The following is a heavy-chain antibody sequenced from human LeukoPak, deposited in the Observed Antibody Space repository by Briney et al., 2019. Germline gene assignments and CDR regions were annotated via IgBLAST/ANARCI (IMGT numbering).Heavy chain of an antibody. CDR1: GGSISSSDFN. Sequence: SETLSLTCTVSGGSISSSDFNWGWIRQPPGKGLEWIGVISYSGSTYYNPSLKSRVTMSVDTSKSHFSLKLSSVTAADTAIYYCARLDKGIKAAHFDYWGQGTLVTVSS. D-gene: IGHD6-25*01. V-gene: IGHV4-39*01. J-gene: IGHJ4*02. CDR2: ISYSGST. CDR3: ARLDKGIKAAHFDY.